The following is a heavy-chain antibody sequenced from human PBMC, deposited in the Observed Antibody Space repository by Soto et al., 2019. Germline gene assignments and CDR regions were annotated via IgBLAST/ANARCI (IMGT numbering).Heavy chain of an antibody. D-gene: IGHD6-13*01. CDR2: IWYDGSNK. Sequence: GGSLRLSCAASGFTFSSYGMHWVRQAPGKGLEWVAVIWYDGSNKYYADSVKGRFTISRDNSKNTLYLQMNSLRAEDTAVYYCARALDSSSWYAHHAFDIWGQGTMVPVSS. CDR1: GFTFSSYG. J-gene: IGHJ3*02. V-gene: IGHV3-33*01. CDR3: ARALDSSSWYAHHAFDI.